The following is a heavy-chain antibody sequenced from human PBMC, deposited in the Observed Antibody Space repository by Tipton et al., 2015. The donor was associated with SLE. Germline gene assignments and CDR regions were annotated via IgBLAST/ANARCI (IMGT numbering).Heavy chain of an antibody. J-gene: IGHJ4*02. CDR3: VRHSMGSFYYATNGQTPGDY. CDR1: GGSISSSTYY. D-gene: IGHD2-8*01. Sequence: TLSLTCTVSGGSISSSTYYWGWIRQPPGKGLEWIVSIYYSGSTYYNPSLKSRVTISVDTSKNQFSLKLSSVTAADTAVYYCVRHSMGSFYYATNGQTPGDYWGQGTLVTVSS. V-gene: IGHV4-39*07. CDR2: IYYSGST.